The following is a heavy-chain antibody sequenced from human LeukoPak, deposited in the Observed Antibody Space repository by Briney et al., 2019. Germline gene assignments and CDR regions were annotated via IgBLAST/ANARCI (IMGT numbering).Heavy chain of an antibody. V-gene: IGHV4-59*01. J-gene: IGHJ5*02. CDR3: ARGRYQLSP. CDR2: IYYSGST. CDR1: NGSINTYY. Sequence: SETLSLTCTVSNGSINTYYWSWIRQPPGKGLEWIGYIYYSGSTNYNPSLKSRVTISVGTSKNQFSLKLSSVTAADTAVYYCARGRYQLSPWGQGTLVAVSS. D-gene: IGHD2-2*01.